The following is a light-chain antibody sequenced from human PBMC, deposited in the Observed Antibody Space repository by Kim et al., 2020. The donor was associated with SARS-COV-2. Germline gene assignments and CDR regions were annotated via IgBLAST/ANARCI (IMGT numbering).Light chain of an antibody. CDR2: QDS. Sequence: SYELTQPTSVSVSPGQTASITCSGHKLGDKYACWYQQKPGQSPVLVISQDSKRPSGIPERFSGSNSGNTATLTISGTQAMDEADYYCQAWDSGTWVFGGGTKLTVL. V-gene: IGLV3-1*01. J-gene: IGLJ3*02. CDR1: KLGDKY. CDR3: QAWDSGTWV.